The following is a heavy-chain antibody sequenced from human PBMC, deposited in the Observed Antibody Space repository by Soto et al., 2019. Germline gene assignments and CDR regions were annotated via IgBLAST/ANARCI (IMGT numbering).Heavy chain of an antibody. CDR2: ISGSGDTA. D-gene: IGHD3-10*02. CDR1: GFTFSFYA. J-gene: IGHJ4*02. Sequence: EVQLLESGGGLVHPGGSLRLSCVGSGFTFSFYAMQWVRQAPGKGLEWVSGISGSGDTAHSADSVKGRFTISRDNSKKSFYWQCSGLRAEDTALYYCVRTPLFGETPSLGDYWGKGTLVTVSS. V-gene: IGHV3-23*01. CDR3: VRTPLFGETPSLGDY.